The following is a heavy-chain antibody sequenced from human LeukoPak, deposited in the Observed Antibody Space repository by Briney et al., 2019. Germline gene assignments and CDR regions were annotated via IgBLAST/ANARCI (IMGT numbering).Heavy chain of an antibody. CDR3: ARDNIAARSAAFDI. V-gene: IGHV3-7*01. D-gene: IGHD6-6*01. CDR1: GFTFSSYW. CDR2: IKQDGSEK. J-gene: IGHJ3*02. Sequence: GGSLRLSCAASGFTFSSYWMSWVRQAPGKGLEWVANIKQDGSEKYYVDSVKGRFTISRDNAKNSLYLQMNSLRAEDTAVYYCARDNIAARSAAFDIWGQGTMVTVSS.